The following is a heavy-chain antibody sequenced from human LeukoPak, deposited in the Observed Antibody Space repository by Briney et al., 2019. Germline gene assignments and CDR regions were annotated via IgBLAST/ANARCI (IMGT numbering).Heavy chain of an antibody. CDR1: GFTFSNAW. CDR3: ARGRDYDYVWGSYRSVWFDY. J-gene: IGHJ5*01. Sequence: GGSLRLSCAASGFTFSNAWMSWVRQAPGKGLEWVANIKQDGSEKYYVDSVKGRFTISRDNAKNSLYLQMNSLRAEDTAVYYCARGRDYDYVWGSYRSVWFDYWGQGTLVTVSS. V-gene: IGHV3-7*01. CDR2: IKQDGSEK. D-gene: IGHD3-16*02.